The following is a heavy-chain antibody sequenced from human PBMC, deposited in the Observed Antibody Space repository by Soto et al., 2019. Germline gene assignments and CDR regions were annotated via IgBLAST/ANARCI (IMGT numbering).Heavy chain of an antibody. Sequence: SETLSLTCAVYGGSFSGYYWSWIRQPPGKGLEWIGEINHSGSTNYNPSLKSRVTISVDTSKNQFSLKLSSVTAADTAVYYCARVLGGVLGDGYNMYYFDYWGQGTLVTVSS. V-gene: IGHV4-34*01. CDR1: GGSFSGYY. CDR3: ARVLGGVLGDGYNMYYFDY. D-gene: IGHD5-12*01. CDR2: INHSGST. J-gene: IGHJ4*02.